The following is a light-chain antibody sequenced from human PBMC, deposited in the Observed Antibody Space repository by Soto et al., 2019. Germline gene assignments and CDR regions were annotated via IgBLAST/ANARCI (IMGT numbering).Light chain of an antibody. CDR1: QSVSSN. V-gene: IGKV3-15*01. CDR2: GAS. J-gene: IGKJ4*01. CDR3: QQYNNWLT. Sequence: IVMTQSPATLSVSPGGRATLSCRASQSVSSNLAWYQQKPGQAPRLLIYGASTRATGIPARFSGSGSGTEFTLTISSLQSEYVAVYYCQQYNNWLTFGGGTKVDI.